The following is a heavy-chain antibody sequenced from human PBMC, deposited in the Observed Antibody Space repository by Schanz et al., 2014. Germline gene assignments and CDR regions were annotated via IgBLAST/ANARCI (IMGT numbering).Heavy chain of an antibody. CDR1: GFIFGSSV. CDR2: INGDGSRT. V-gene: IGHV3-23*01. Sequence: EVQLLESGGGLIQPWGSLRLSCAASGFIFGSSVMAWVRQAPGKGLEWVSRINGDGSRTAYADSVKGRFTISRDNAKNTLYLQMNSLRAEDTAVYYCTRDVRLDRRGNWFDPWGQGTLVTVSS. J-gene: IGHJ5*02. CDR3: TRDVRLDRRGNWFDP. D-gene: IGHD1-1*01.